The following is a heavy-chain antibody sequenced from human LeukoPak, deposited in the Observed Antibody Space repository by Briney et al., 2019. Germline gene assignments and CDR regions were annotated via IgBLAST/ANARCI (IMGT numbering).Heavy chain of an antibody. CDR1: GXTFSSYW. CDR3: ARAREGRYFDY. J-gene: IGHJ4*02. CDR2: INSDGSST. D-gene: IGHD1-26*01. Sequence: SGGSLRLSCAASGXTFSSYWMHWVRQAPGKGLVWVSRINSDGSSTTSADSVKGRFTISRDNAKNTLYLQMDSLRAEDTAVYYCARAREGRYFDYWGQGTLVTVSS. V-gene: IGHV3-74*01.